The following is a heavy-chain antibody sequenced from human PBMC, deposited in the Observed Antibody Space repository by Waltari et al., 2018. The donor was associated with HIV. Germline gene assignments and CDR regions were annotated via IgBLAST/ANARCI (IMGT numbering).Heavy chain of an antibody. Sequence: QVQLVQSGAEVKKPGSSVKVSCKASGCTFSIYASSWVRQAPGQGLEWMGGIIPIFGTANYAQKFQGRVTITADESTSTAYMELSSLRSEDTAVYYCARGTTTVVTHFDYWGQGTLVTVSS. CDR1: GCTFSIYA. CDR2: IIPIFGTA. V-gene: IGHV1-69*01. J-gene: IGHJ4*02. D-gene: IGHD4-17*01. CDR3: ARGTTTVVTHFDY.